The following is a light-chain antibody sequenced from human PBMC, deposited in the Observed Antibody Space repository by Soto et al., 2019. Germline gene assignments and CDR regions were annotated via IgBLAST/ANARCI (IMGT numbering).Light chain of an antibody. Sequence: QSVLTQPPSASGSPGQSVTISCTGTSSDVGGYNYVSWYQQHPGKAPKLMIYEVSKRPSGVPDCFSGSKSGNTASLTVSGLQAEDEADYYCSSYAGSNNFEVFGTGTKLTVL. J-gene: IGLJ1*01. CDR2: EVS. V-gene: IGLV2-8*01. CDR1: SSDVGGYNY. CDR3: SSYAGSNNFEV.